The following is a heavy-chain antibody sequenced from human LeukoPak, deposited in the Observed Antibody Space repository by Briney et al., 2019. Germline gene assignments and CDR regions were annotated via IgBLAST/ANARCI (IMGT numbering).Heavy chain of an antibody. Sequence: ASVKVSCKASGYTFTGYYMHWVRQAPGQGLEWMGWINPNSGGTNYAQKFQGRVTMTRDTSISTAYMELGRLRSDDTAVYYCASSLRYFDWLLSQTYFDYWGQGTLVTVSS. CDR3: ASSLRYFDWLLSQTYFDY. V-gene: IGHV1-2*02. D-gene: IGHD3-9*01. J-gene: IGHJ4*02. CDR2: INPNSGGT. CDR1: GYTFTGYY.